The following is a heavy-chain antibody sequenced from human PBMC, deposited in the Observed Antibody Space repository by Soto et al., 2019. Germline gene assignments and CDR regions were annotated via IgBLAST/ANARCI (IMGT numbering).Heavy chain of an antibody. J-gene: IGHJ4*02. D-gene: IGHD1-1*01. V-gene: IGHV3-21*03. CDR2: IIGSSTYI. CDR1: GFSFSTYS. CDR3: ARDAPNWNFDS. Sequence: EVQLVESGGGLVKPGGSLRLSCAASGFSFSTYSMNWVPQAPGKGLEWVSSIIGSSTYIFYADSVKGRFTISRDNAKNSLYLQMNSLSAEDTAVYYCARDAPNWNFDSWGQGTRVTVSS.